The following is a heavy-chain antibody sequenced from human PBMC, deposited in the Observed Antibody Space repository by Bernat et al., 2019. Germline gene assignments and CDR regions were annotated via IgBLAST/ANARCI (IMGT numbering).Heavy chain of an antibody. V-gene: IGHV1-69*06. CDR2: IIPIFGTA. D-gene: IGHD6-6*01. J-gene: IGHJ5*02. CDR3: AGGGAARFLAVDWFDP. CDR1: GGTFSSYA. Sequence: QVQLVQSGAEVKKPGSSVKVSCKASGGTFSSYAISWVRQAPGQGLEWMGAIIPIFGTANYAQKFQGRVTITADKSTSTAYMELSSLRSEDTAVYYCAGGGAARFLAVDWFDPWGQGTLVTVSS.